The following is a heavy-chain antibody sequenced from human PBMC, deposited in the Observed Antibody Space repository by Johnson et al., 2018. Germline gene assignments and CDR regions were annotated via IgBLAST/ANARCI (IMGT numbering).Heavy chain of an antibody. CDR2: IYYTGSP. CDR3: ARSSLSVTTPFDY. J-gene: IGHJ4*02. V-gene: IGHV4-59*01. Sequence: VQLLESGPGLVKPSETLSLTCTVSGGSLSRYYWHWIRQPPGKGLEWIGYIYYTGSPNYKPSLKSRVTISVDTSNNRFSLNLNSVTAADTAIYYCARSSLSVTTPFDYWGQGILVTVSS. D-gene: IGHD4-17*01. CDR1: GGSLSRYY.